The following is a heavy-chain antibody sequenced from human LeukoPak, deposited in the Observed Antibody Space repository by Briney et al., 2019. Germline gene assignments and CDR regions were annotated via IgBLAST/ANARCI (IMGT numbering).Heavy chain of an antibody. D-gene: IGHD3-16*01. CDR2: ISGSGGRT. CDR1: GFTFSTYA. CDR3: AKDFYRDITALIDY. V-gene: IGHV3-23*01. Sequence: GGSLRLSCAACGFTFSTYAMSWVRQAPGKGLDWVSVISGSGGRTYYADSVKGRFTISRDNSKNTLYLQLHSLRVEDTAVYYCAKDFYRDITALIDYWGQGPLVTVSS. J-gene: IGHJ4*02.